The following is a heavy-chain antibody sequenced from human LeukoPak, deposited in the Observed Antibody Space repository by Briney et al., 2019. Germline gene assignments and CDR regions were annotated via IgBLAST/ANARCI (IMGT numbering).Heavy chain of an antibody. D-gene: IGHD3-22*01. V-gene: IGHV3-7*01. J-gene: IGHJ4*02. CDR2: INQDGSEK. Sequence: GGSLRLSCAASGFTFSSYSMNWVRQAPGKGLEWVANINQDGSEKYYVDSVKGRFTISRDNAKNSLYLQMNSLRAEDAAVYYCATYYYDNTGLIWGQGTLVTVSS. CDR1: GFTFSSYS. CDR3: ATYYYDNTGLI.